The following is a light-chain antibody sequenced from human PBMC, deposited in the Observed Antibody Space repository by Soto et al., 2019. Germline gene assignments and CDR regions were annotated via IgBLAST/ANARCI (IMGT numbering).Light chain of an antibody. J-gene: IGKJ1*01. CDR3: QQFYNYPRT. V-gene: IGKV1-8*01. CDR2: DAS. CDR1: QDIGTY. Sequence: AILMAQSPSSFSASTGDIFSITCRSTQDIGTYLAWYQQIPGKAPKLLIYDASTLPTGVPSRFSGSGSGTDFTLTISYLQSEDFGIYYCQQFYNYPRTFGQGTKVDI.